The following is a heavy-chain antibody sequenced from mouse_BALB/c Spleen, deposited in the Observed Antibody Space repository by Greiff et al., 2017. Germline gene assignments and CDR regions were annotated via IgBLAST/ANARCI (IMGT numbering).Heavy chain of an antibody. CDR3: ASYSHYYCYMAYYDSMDY. CDR2: ISSGGGST. CDR1: GFAFSSYD. D-gene: IGHD1-2*01. J-gene: IGHJ4*01. Sequence: EVHLVESGGGLVKPGGSLKLSCAASGFAFSSYDMSWVRQTPEKRLEWVAYISSGGGSTYYPDTVKGRFTISRDNATNTLYLQMSSLKSEDTAMYYSASYSHYYCYMAYYDSMDYWGQGTSVTVSS. V-gene: IGHV5-12-1*01.